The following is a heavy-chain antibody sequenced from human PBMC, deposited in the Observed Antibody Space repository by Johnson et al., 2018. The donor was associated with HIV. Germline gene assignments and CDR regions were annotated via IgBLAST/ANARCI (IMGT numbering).Heavy chain of an antibody. CDR2: ISSGGSTK. J-gene: IGHJ3*02. D-gene: IGHD6-19*01. V-gene: IGHV3-11*01. CDR3: ARTTYSSPGAFDI. Sequence: VQLVESGGGLVKPGGSLRLSCAASGVTFSDYYMSWIRQAPGKGLEWISYISSGGSTKYYADSVKGRFTISRDNAKNTLYLQMNSLRAEDTAVYYCARTTYSSPGAFDIWGQGTMVTVSS. CDR1: GVTFSDYY.